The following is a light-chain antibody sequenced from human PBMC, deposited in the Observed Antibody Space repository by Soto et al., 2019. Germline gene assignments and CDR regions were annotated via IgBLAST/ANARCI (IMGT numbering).Light chain of an antibody. J-gene: IGKJ5*01. V-gene: IGKV3D-15*01. CDR2: GAF. CDR1: QSVSTS. CDR3: QQYKSWPPIT. Sequence: EIVMTQSPATLSVSPGERATLSCRASQSVSTSFLAWYQQKPGQAPRLLIYGAFSRATGIPDRFSGSGSGTDFTLTISSLKSEDYAVYYCQQYKSWPPITFGQGTRLEIK.